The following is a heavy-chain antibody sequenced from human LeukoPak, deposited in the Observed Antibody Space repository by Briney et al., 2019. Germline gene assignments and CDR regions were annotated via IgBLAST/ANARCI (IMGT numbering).Heavy chain of an antibody. CDR2: IYSGGGT. V-gene: IGHV3-53*01. J-gene: IGHJ4*02. D-gene: IGHD6-13*01. CDR3: ARDDVAAAGVDY. Sequence: PGGSLRLSCAASGFSVSSNYMSWVRQAPGKGLEWVSVIYSGGGTYYADSVKGRFTISRDNSKNTLYLQMNSLRAEDTAVYYCARDDVAAAGVDYWGQGTLVTVSS. CDR1: GFSVSSNY.